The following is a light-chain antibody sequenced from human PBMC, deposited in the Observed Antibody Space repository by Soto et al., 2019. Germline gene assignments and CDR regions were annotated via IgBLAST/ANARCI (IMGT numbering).Light chain of an antibody. J-gene: IGKJ2*01. V-gene: IGKV3-20*01. CDR2: AAS. Sequence: ETVLTQSPSLLSLSPGERATLCCGASQSVRSSSLAWYQQKPGQAPRLLIYAASTRVTGIADRFSGSESGTDFTLTITNLQPGDFATYFCQQSYTAPHFGQGTKLVIK. CDR1: QSVRSSS. CDR3: QQSYTAPH.